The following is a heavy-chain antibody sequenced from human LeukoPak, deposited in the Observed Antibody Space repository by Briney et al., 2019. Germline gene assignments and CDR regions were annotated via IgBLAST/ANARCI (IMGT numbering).Heavy chain of an antibody. CDR2: FDPEDGET. V-gene: IGHV1-24*01. CDR3: AGRPDTAIVPIFDY. J-gene: IGHJ4*02. Sequence: ASVKLSCKVSGYTVTELSMHWVRQAPGKGLEWMGGFDPEDGETIYAQKFQGRVTMTEDTSTDTAYMELSRLSSDDTAIYYCAGRPDTAIVPIFDYWGQGTLVTVSS. CDR1: GYTVTELS. D-gene: IGHD5-18*01.